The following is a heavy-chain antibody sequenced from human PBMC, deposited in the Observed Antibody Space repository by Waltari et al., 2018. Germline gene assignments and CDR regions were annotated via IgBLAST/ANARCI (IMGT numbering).Heavy chain of an antibody. Sequence: EVQLLESGGGFVQPGGSLRLSCAASGFTFSGYGMTWVRPAPGKGLEWVSTVTGTASNSYYADSVKGRFTISRDNSKNTLFLQLDSLRVDDTAIYYCAKDQGIHLHGWYRQYWGQGTLVTVSS. CDR3: AKDQGIHLHGWYRQY. J-gene: IGHJ4*02. D-gene: IGHD6-19*01. CDR2: VTGTASNS. V-gene: IGHV3-23*01. CDR1: GFTFSGYG.